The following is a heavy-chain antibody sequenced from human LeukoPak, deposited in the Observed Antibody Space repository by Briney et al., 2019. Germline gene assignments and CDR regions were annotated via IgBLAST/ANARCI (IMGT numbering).Heavy chain of an antibody. CDR3: ARDESLIAAAGSPLDY. CDR1: GFTFSSYA. Sequence: PGRSLRRSCAASGFTFSSYAMHLVRQAPGKGLEWVAVISYDGSNKYYADSVKGRFTISRDNSKNTLYLQMNSLRAEDTAVYYCARDESLIAAAGSPLDYWGQGTLVTVSS. J-gene: IGHJ4*02. D-gene: IGHD6-13*01. V-gene: IGHV3-30*04. CDR2: ISYDGSNK.